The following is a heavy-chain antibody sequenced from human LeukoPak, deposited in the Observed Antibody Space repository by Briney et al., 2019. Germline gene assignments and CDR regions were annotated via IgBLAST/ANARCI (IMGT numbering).Heavy chain of an antibody. CDR1: GYTFTGYY. CDR3: ARVWVESGYLDPNLPRKRYYYYYMDV. V-gene: IGHV1-2*06. D-gene: IGHD5-12*01. CDR2: INPNSGGT. J-gene: IGHJ6*03. Sequence: ASVKVSCKASGYTFTGYYMHWVRQAPGQGFEWMGRINPNSGGTNYAQKFQGRVTMTRDTSISTAYMELSRLRSDDTAVYYCARVWVESGYLDPNLPRKRYYYYYMDVWGKGTTVTVS.